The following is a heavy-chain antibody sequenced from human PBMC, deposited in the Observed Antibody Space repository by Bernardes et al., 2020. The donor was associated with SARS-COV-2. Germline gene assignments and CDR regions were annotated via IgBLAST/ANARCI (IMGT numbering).Heavy chain of an antibody. Sequence: GGSLRLSCAASGFTFSSYEMNWVRQAPGKGLEWVSYISSSGSTIYYADSVKGRFTISRDNAKNSLYLQMNSLRAEDTAVYYCARDQRAKRRQWLGDYYYYGMDVWGQGTTVTVSS. D-gene: IGHD6-19*01. J-gene: IGHJ6*02. CDR1: GFTFSSYE. V-gene: IGHV3-48*03. CDR3: ARDQRAKRRQWLGDYYYYGMDV. CDR2: ISSSGSTI.